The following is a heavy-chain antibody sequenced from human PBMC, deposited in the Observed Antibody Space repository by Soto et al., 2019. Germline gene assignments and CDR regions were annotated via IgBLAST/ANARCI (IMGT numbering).Heavy chain of an antibody. D-gene: IGHD5-12*01. J-gene: IGHJ6*02. Sequence: QVQLVESGGGVVQPGRSLRLSCAASGFTFSSYGMHWVRQTPGKGLEWVAVIWFDGSNQYYADSVKGRFTISRDTSKNTLYLQMSSLRAEDTAVYYCARNREYSGYGGYFYGMDVWGQGTMVTVSS. V-gene: IGHV3-33*01. CDR3: ARNREYSGYGGYFYGMDV. CDR1: GFTFSSYG. CDR2: IWFDGSNQ.